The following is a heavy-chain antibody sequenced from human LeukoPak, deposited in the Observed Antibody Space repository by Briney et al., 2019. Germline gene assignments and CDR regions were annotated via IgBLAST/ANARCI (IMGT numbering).Heavy chain of an antibody. CDR1: GFTFSDYY. D-gene: IGHD2-2*01. V-gene: IGHV3-11*01. CDR2: ISSSVSTI. Sequence: KSGGSLRLSCAASGFTFSDYYMRWIREAPGEGREWVSYISSSVSTIYYADSVQGRFTISRDNPKNSLYLQMNSLRAEDTAAYYCARVSATPYFYYWGQGTLVTVSS. J-gene: IGHJ4*02. CDR3: ARVSATPYFYY.